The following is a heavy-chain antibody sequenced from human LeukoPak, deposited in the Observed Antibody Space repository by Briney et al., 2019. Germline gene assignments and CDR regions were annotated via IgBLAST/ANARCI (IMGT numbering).Heavy chain of an antibody. D-gene: IGHD4-17*01. CDR2: IWYDGSNK. CDR1: GFTFSSHW. J-gene: IGHJ4*02. V-gene: IGHV3-33*08. CDR3: ARDVTVTIDGFDY. Sequence: GGSLRLSCAASGFTFSSHWTHWVRQGPGKGLEWVAVIWYDGSNKYYADSVKGRFIISRDNSKNTLYLQMNSLRAEDTAVYYCARDVTVTIDGFDYWGQGTLVTVSS.